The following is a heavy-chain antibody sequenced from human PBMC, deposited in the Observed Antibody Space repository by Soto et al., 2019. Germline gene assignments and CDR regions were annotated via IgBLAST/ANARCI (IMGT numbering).Heavy chain of an antibody. CDR3: ARRGRLGATRRVTGYFDL. Sequence: QVQLQQWGGGLLKPSETLSLTCAVYGGSFSGYYWCWIRQPPGKGLEWIGEINHSGSTNYNPSLKIRFTISVHTSKNQFTLKLSSVTAADTAVYYCARRGRLGATRRVTGYFDLWGRGTLLTASS. V-gene: IGHV4-34*01. CDR1: GGSFSGYY. J-gene: IGHJ2*01. D-gene: IGHD1-26*01. CDR2: INHSGST.